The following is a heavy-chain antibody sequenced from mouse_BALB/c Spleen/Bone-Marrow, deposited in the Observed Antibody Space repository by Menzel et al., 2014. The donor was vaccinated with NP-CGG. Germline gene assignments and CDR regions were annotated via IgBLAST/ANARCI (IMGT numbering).Heavy chain of an antibody. Sequence: EVQLVESGPGLVKPSQTVSLTCTVTGISITTGNYRWSWIRQFPGNKLEWIGYIYYSGTITYNPPLTSRTTITRDTSKNHFFLEMNSLTAEDTATYYCARYGNYFDYWGQGTTLTVSS. D-gene: IGHD2-1*01. CDR2: IYYSGTI. CDR3: ARYGNYFDY. V-gene: IGHV3-5*02. J-gene: IGHJ2*01. CDR1: GISITTGNYR.